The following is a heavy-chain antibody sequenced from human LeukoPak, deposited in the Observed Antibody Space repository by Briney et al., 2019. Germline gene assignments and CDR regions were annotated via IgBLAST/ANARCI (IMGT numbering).Heavy chain of an antibody. CDR2: ISYSGST. Sequence: TPSETLSLTCTVSGGSISSGGYSWSWIRQPPGKGLEWIGYISYSGSTYYNPSLKSRVTMSLDTSKNQFSLKLSSVTAADTAVYYCAKMSTAEVCFDYWGQGTLVTVSS. CDR1: GGSISSGGYS. V-gene: IGHV4-30-4*07. J-gene: IGHJ4*02. CDR3: AKMSTAEVCFDY. D-gene: IGHD5-24*01.